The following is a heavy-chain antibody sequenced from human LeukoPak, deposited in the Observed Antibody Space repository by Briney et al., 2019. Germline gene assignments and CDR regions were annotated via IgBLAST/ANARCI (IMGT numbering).Heavy chain of an antibody. CDR1: GFSFSNFV. V-gene: IGHV3-53*01. D-gene: IGHD2-8*02. J-gene: IGHJ6*02. Sequence: GGSLRLSCAASGFSFSNFVMRWVRQAPGKGLEWVSSINTGGSTFYADSVKGRFAISRDNSKNTLYLQMNSLRAEDTAVYYCARYWVGYGMDVWGQGTTVTVSS. CDR2: INTGGST. CDR3: ARYWVGYGMDV.